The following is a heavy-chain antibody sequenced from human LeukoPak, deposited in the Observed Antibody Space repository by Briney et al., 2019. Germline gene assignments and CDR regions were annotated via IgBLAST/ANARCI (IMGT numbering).Heavy chain of an antibody. CDR3: ARRTGSTFDI. Sequence: SETLSLTCTVSGGSISSGGYYWSCIRQHPGKGLEWIGYIFYSGSTYYNPSLKSRVTISVDTSKNQFSQKLSSVTAADTAVYYCARRTGSTFDIWGQGTVVTVSS. D-gene: IGHD7-27*01. J-gene: IGHJ3*02. CDR1: GGSISSGGYY. CDR2: IFYSGST. V-gene: IGHV4-31*03.